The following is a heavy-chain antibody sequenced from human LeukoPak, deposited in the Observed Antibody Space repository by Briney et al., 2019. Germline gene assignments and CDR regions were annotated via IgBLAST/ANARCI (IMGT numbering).Heavy chain of an antibody. CDR3: VRAGLKEAFDI. CDR1: GFTVSSNY. Sequence: GGSLRLSCAASGFTVSSNYMSWVRQAPGKGLEWVSVIYSGGSTYYADSVKGRFTISRDNSKNTLYLQMNSLRAEDTAVYYCVRAGLKEAFDIWGQGTMVTVSS. CDR2: IYSGGST. V-gene: IGHV3-53*01. J-gene: IGHJ3*02.